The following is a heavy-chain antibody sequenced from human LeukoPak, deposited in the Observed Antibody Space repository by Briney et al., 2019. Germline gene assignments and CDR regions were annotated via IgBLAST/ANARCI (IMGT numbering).Heavy chain of an antibody. CDR3: ARGPKAVAGTVYYYGMDV. CDR1: GGSISSYY. V-gene: IGHV4-59*01. D-gene: IGHD6-19*01. J-gene: IGHJ6*02. Sequence: SETLSPTCTVSGGSISSYYWSWIRQPPGKGLEWIGYIYYSGSTNYNPSLKSRVTISVDTSKNQFSLKLSSVTAADTAVYYCARGPKAVAGTVYYYGMDVWGQGTTVTVSS. CDR2: IYYSGST.